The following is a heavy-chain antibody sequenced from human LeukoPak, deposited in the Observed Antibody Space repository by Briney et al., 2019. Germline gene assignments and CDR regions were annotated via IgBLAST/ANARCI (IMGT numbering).Heavy chain of an antibody. CDR3: ATGLRGISIAARPSGDY. V-gene: IGHV1-24*01. CDR2: FDPEDGET. Sequence: ASVKVSCKVSGYTLTELSMHWVRQAPAKGLEWMGGFDPEDGETIYAQKFQGRVTMTEDTSTDTAYMELSSLRSEDTAVYYCATGLRGISIAARPSGDYWGQGTLVTVSS. J-gene: IGHJ4*02. D-gene: IGHD6-6*01. CDR1: GYTLTELS.